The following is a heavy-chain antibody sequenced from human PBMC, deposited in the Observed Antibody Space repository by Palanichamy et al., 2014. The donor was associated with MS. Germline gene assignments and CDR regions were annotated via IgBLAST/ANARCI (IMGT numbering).Heavy chain of an antibody. CDR3: ARDHCTSSSCFHWFDL. Sequence: QLQLQESGPGLVKPSETLSLTCTVSGGSISSNSYYWGWIRQPPGKGLEWIGSIYYSGSTNYNPSLKSRVTISQDTSKNQLSLKLSSVTAADTAVYYCARDHCTSSSCFHWFDLWGQGTLVTVSP. J-gene: IGHJ5*02. CDR2: IYYSGST. CDR1: GGSISSNSYY. D-gene: IGHD2-2*01. V-gene: IGHV4-39*07.